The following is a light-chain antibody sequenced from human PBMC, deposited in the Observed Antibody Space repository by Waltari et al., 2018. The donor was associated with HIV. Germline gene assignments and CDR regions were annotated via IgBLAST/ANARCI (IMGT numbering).Light chain of an antibody. J-gene: IGLJ2*01. CDR2: DNI. Sequence: QSVLTQPPAVSAAPGQTVTISCSGSSSNIANTYVSWYQQLPGTAPTLLIYDNIRRYPGIPDRFSGTKSGTAATLAIAGLQTGDEADYYCGTWDTSLSAGVFGGGTKVTVL. CDR3: GTWDTSLSAGV. CDR1: SSNIANTY. V-gene: IGLV1-51*01.